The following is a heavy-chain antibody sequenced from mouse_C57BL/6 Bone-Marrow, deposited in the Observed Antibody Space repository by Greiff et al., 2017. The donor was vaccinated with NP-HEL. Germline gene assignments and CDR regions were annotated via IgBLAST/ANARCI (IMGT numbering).Heavy chain of an antibody. J-gene: IGHJ1*03. V-gene: IGHV1-22*01. Sequence: EVKLLESGPELVKPGASVKMSCKASGYTFTDYNMHWVKQSHGKSLEWIGYINPNNGGTSYNQKFKGKATLTVNKSSSTAYMELRSLTSEDSAVYYCGSSWYFDVWGTGTTVTVSS. CDR3: GSSWYFDV. CDR2: INPNNGGT. CDR1: GYTFTDYN. D-gene: IGHD1-1*01.